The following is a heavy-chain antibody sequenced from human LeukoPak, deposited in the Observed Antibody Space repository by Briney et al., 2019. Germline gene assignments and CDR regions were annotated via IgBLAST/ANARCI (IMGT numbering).Heavy chain of an antibody. CDR2: IYTSGST. CDR1: GGSISSYY. Sequence: SETLSLTCTVSGGSISSYYWSWIRQPAGEGLEWIGHIYTSGSTKYSPSLKSRVTMSVDTSKNQFSLTLSSVTAADTAVYYCARVADYYDSSGYSPGAFDIWGQGTMVTVSS. V-gene: IGHV4-4*07. CDR3: ARVADYYDSSGYSPGAFDI. D-gene: IGHD3-22*01. J-gene: IGHJ3*02.